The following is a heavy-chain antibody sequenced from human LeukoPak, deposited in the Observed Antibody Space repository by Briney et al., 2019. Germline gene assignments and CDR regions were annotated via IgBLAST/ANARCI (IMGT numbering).Heavy chain of an antibody. J-gene: IGHJ4*02. CDR3: ANLNYDILTGYPRRLASDY. CDR1: GFTFSSYA. V-gene: IGHV3-23*01. Sequence: GGSLRLSCAASGFTFSSYAMSWVRQAPGKGLEWVSAISGSGGSTYYADSVKGRFTISRDNSKNTLYLQMNSLRAEDTAVYYCANLNYDILTGYPRRLASDYWGQGTLVTVSS. CDR2: ISGSGGST. D-gene: IGHD3-9*01.